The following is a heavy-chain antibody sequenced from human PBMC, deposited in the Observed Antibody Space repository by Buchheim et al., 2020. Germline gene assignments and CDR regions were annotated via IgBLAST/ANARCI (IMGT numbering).Heavy chain of an antibody. J-gene: IGHJ6*02. D-gene: IGHD4-17*01. V-gene: IGHV3-74*01. CDR1: GFIFSSNW. CDR3: ARRGDDYGDYYGLDV. CDR2: INSDGSSV. Sequence: EVQLVESGGGLVQPGGSLRLSCAASGFIFSSNWMHWVRQAPGKGLVWVSRINSDGSSVFYADSVKGRFTIASDNAKNTLYLQMNSLRAEDTAVYYCARRGDDYGDYYGLDVWGQGTT.